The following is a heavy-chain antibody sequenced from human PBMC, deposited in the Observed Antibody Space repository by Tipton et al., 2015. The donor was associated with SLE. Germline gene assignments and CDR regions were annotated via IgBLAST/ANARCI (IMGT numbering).Heavy chain of an antibody. CDR3: ARGGRAFDI. Sequence: GSLRLSCAASGFTVNSNYMSWVRQAPGKGLEWVSSISDSSDHIYYADSVKGRFVMSRDNANNSLSLQMNSLRAEDTAVYYCARGGRAFDIWGQGTMVTVSS. V-gene: IGHV3-21*04. CDR2: ISDSSDHI. J-gene: IGHJ3*02. CDR1: GFTVNSNY.